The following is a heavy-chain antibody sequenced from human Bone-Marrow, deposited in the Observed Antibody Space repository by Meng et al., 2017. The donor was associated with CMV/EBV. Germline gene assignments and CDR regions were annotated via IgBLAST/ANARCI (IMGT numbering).Heavy chain of an antibody. CDR2: IYYSGST. CDR1: GGSVSSGSYY. V-gene: IGHV4-61*01. CDR3: ARDSMYSSGWNYYYYGMDV. Sequence: SETLSLTCTVSGGSVSSGSYYWSWIRQPPGNGLEWIGYIYYSGSTNYNPSLKSRVTISVDTSKNQFSLKLSTVTAADTAVYYCARDSMYSSGWNYYYYGMDVWGQGTTVTVAS. J-gene: IGHJ6*02. D-gene: IGHD6-19*01.